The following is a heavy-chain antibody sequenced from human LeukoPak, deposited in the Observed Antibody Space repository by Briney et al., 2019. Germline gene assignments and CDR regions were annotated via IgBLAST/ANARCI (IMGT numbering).Heavy chain of an antibody. CDR2: ISSSSSYI. Sequence: GGSLRLSCAASGFTFSSYAMHWVRQAPGKGLEWVSSISSSSSYIYYADSVKGRFTISRDNAKNSLYLQMNSLRAEDTAVYYCARDLGIAVAGRLSCWFDPWGQGTLVTVSS. V-gene: IGHV3-21*01. CDR3: ARDLGIAVAGRLSCWFDP. D-gene: IGHD6-19*01. CDR1: GFTFSSYA. J-gene: IGHJ5*02.